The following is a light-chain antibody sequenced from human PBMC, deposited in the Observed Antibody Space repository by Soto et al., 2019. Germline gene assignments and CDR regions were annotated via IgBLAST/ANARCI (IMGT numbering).Light chain of an antibody. Sequence: DIQMTQSPSTLSASVGDRVTITCRASQSISSWLAWYQQKPGKAPKLLIYDASTLESGVPSRFSGSGSGTEFTLSISSLQPDDFATYHCQQTSSAPFTFGPGTKVDIK. CDR3: QQTSSAPFT. CDR2: DAS. V-gene: IGKV1-5*01. J-gene: IGKJ3*01. CDR1: QSISSW.